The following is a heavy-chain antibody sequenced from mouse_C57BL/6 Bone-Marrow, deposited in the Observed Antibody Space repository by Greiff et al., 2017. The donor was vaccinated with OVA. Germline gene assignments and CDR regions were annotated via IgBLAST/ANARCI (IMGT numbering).Heavy chain of an antibody. CDR3: AREFITTVEVYFDV. CDR2: IDPSDSYT. J-gene: IGHJ1*03. CDR1: GYTFTSYW. D-gene: IGHD1-1*01. V-gene: IGHV1-69*01. Sequence: VQLQQPGAELVMPGASVKLSCKASGYTFTSYWMHWVKQRPGQGLEWIGEIDPSDSYTTYNQKFKGKSTLTVDKSSSTAYMQLRSLTSEDSAVYYCAREFITTVEVYFDVWGTGTTVTVSS.